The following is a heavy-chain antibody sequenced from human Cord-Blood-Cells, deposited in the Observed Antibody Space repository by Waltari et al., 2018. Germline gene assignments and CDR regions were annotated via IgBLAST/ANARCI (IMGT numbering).Heavy chain of an antibody. Sequence: GFTFSSYGMHWVRQAPGKGLEWVAVISYDGSNKYYADSVKGRFTISRDNSKNTLYLQMNSLRAEDTAVYYCAKTGAEVDVDTANYYYMDVWGKGTTVTVSS. D-gene: IGHD5-18*01. CDR3: AKTGAEVDVDTANYYYMDV. CDR1: GFTFSSYG. V-gene: IGHV3-30*18. J-gene: IGHJ6*03. CDR2: ISYDGSNK.